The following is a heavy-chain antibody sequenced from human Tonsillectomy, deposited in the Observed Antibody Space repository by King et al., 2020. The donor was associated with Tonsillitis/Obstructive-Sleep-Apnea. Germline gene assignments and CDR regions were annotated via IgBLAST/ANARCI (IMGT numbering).Heavy chain of an antibody. CDR1: GFTFDDYA. V-gene: IGHV3-9*01. CDR2: ISWNSGSI. J-gene: IGHJ3*02. Sequence: VQLVESGGGLVQPGRSLRLSCAASGFTFDDYAMHWVRQDPGKGLEWVSGISWNSGSIDYADSVKGRFTISRDNRKNSLYLQMSSLRAEDTALYYCAKVSLLYAWGSYRPFDIWGQGTMVTVSS. D-gene: IGHD3-16*02. CDR3: AKVSLLYAWGSYRPFDI.